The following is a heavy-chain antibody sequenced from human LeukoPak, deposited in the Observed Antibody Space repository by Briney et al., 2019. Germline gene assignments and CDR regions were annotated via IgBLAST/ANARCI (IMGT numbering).Heavy chain of an antibody. V-gene: IGHV5-51*01. Sequence: GESPKISCKGSGYTFSTYWIGWVRPIPGKGLEWMGIIYPGGSDTRYSPSFDGQATVSADKSINSAWLQWNSLKASDTAMYYCARGDGRRGFYFDYWGQGTLVTVSS. CDR2: IYPGGSDT. J-gene: IGHJ4*02. CDR3: ARGDGRRGFYFDY. D-gene: IGHD3-10*01. CDR1: GYTFSTYW.